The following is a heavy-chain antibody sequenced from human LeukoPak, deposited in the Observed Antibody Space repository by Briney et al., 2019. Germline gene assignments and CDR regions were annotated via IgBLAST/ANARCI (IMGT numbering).Heavy chain of an antibody. D-gene: IGHD3-22*01. V-gene: IGHV4-38-2*02. Sequence: SETLSLTCAVSGYSISSGYYWGWIRQPPGKGLEWIGSIYHSGSTYYNPSLKSRVTISVDTSKNQFSLKLSSVTAADTAVYYCARDGPDSSGYYYDIWGQGTMVTVSS. CDR1: GYSISSGYY. CDR3: ARDGPDSSGYYYDI. CDR2: IYHSGST. J-gene: IGHJ3*02.